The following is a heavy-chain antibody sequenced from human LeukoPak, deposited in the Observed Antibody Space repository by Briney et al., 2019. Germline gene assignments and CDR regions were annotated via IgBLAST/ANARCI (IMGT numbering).Heavy chain of an antibody. D-gene: IGHD5-12*01. J-gene: IGHJ4*02. V-gene: IGHV3-11*01. Sequence: GGSLRLSCAASGFTFSDYYMSWIRQAPGKGLEWVSYISSCGSTIYYADSVKGRFTISRDNAKNSLYLQMNSLSAEDTAVYYCARVGKRGSGRYFDYWGQGTLVTVSS. CDR3: ARVGKRGSGRYFDY. CDR1: GFTFSDYY. CDR2: ISSCGSTI.